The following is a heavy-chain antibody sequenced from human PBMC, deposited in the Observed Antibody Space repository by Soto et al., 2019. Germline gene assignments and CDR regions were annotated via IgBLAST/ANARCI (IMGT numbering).Heavy chain of an antibody. CDR1: GDSINSDGYF. J-gene: IGHJ5*02. V-gene: IGHV4-31*03. D-gene: IGHD2-21*01. CDR3: ARVICASSICYFPAWFDP. CDR2: IHHFGTT. Sequence: KASETLSLTCTVSGDSINSDGYFWSWIRQHPGKGLEWIGSIHHFGTTYYNPSLNSRLTMSMDTSKNQFSLNLMSVTAADTAVYYCARVICASSICYFPAWFDPWGRGTLVTVSS.